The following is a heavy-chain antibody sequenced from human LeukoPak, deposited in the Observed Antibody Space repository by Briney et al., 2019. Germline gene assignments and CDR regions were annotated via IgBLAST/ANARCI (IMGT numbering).Heavy chain of an antibody. J-gene: IGHJ4*02. Sequence: MSGGSLRLSCAASGFTFSSYSMNWVRQAPGKGLEWVSSISSSSSYIYYADSVKGRFTISRDKAKNSLYLQMKSLRAEDTAIYYCAREGMVATFDYWGQGTLVTVSS. CDR3: AREGMVATFDY. CDR2: ISSSSSYI. D-gene: IGHD5-12*01. CDR1: GFTFSSYS. V-gene: IGHV3-21*01.